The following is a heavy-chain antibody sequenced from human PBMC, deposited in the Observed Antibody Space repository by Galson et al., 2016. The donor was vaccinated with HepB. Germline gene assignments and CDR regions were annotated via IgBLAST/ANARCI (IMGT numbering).Heavy chain of an antibody. V-gene: IGHV1-69*13. CDR3: ARDQGITAAGFFDY. CDR1: GGTFSSNA. J-gene: IGHJ4*02. Sequence: SVKVSCKASGGTFSSNAICWVRQAPGQGLEWMGGIIPMFGTANYAQKFQVRVTITADESTSTAYMELSSLRSEDTAVYYCARDQGITAAGFFDYWGQGTLVTVSS. D-gene: IGHD6-13*01. CDR2: IIPMFGTA.